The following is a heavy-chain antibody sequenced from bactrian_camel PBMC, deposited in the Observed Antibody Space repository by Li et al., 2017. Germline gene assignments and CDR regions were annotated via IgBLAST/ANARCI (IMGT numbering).Heavy chain of an antibody. CDR2: ISWSGDIT. CDR3: LSSLGSDEGY. J-gene: IGHJ4*01. V-gene: IGHV3-1*01. Sequence: VQLVESGGGSVQTGGSLRLSCAASGFTFDDYAMGWIRQAPGKGLEWVSGISWSGDITRYVESVKGQFTISRDNAKNALYLQLNSLQTEDTAMYYCLSSLGSDEGYWGQGTQVTVS. D-gene: IGHD5*01. CDR1: GFTFDDYA.